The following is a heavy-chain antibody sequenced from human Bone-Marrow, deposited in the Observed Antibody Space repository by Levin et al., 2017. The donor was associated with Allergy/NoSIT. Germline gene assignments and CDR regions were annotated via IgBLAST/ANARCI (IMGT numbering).Heavy chain of an antibody. Sequence: GGSLRLSCAASGFAFSNAWMSWVRQAPGKGLEWVGRIKSQSEGGTADYAAPVKGRFSISRDDSKNTLYLQMNSLETEDTAVYYCFTELGYYSYMDVWGKGTTVTVSS. V-gene: IGHV3-15*01. CDR3: FTELGYYSYMDV. J-gene: IGHJ6*03. CDR2: IKSQSEGGTA. D-gene: IGHD6-13*01. CDR1: GFAFSNAW.